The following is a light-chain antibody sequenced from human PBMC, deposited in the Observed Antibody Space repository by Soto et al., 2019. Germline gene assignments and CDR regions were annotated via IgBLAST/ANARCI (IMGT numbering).Light chain of an antibody. CDR2: WAS. Sequence: DIVMTQSPDSLAVSLGERATINCKSSQSILYSSNNKNYLAWYQQKPAQPPKLLIYWASTRESGVPDRFSGSGSGTDFTLTISSLQAEDVAVYYCQQYYTTPTF. V-gene: IGKV4-1*01. J-gene: IGKJ1*01. CDR1: QSILYSSNNKNY. CDR3: QQYYTTPT.